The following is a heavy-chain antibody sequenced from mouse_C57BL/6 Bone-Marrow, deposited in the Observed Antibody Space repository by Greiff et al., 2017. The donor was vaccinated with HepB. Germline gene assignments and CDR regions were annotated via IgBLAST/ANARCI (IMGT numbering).Heavy chain of an antibody. CDR1: GFSLTSYG. Sequence: VKVVESGPGLVQPSQSLSITCTVSGFSLTSYGVHWVRQSPGKGLEWLGVIWSGGSTDYNAAFISRLSISKDNSKSKVFFKMNSLQADDTAIYYCARERLGRDFDVWGTGTTVTVSS. CDR2: IWSGGST. J-gene: IGHJ1*03. V-gene: IGHV2-2*01. D-gene: IGHD4-1*01. CDR3: ARERLGRDFDV.